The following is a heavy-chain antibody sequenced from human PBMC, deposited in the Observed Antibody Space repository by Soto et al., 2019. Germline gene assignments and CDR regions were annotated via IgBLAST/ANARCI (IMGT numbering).Heavy chain of an antibody. V-gene: IGHV4-59*01. CDR1: GGSISSYY. D-gene: IGHD3-10*01. J-gene: IGHJ6*02. CDR3: ARDRDSMVRGVPTHYYGMDG. Sequence: SETPSLTCTVSGGSISSYYWSWIRQPPGKGLEWIGYIYYSGSTNYNPSLKSRVTISVDTSKNQFSLKLSSVTAADTAVYYCARDRDSMVRGVPTHYYGMDGWGQRTPVTVSS. CDR2: IYYSGST.